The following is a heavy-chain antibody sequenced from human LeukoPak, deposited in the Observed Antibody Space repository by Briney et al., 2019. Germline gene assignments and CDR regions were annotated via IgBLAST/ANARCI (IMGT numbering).Heavy chain of an antibody. D-gene: IGHD6-13*01. CDR1: AFTFSSYG. CDR2: ISFDGSDK. J-gene: IGHJ4*02. V-gene: IGHV3-30*18. Sequence: GRSLRLSCVASAFTFSSYGMHWVRQAPGKGLEWVALISFDGSDKSYADSVQGRFTISRDNSKNTLYLQMNSLRAEDTAMYYCAKDVTAAAYFDCWGQGTLVTVSS. CDR3: AKDVTAAAYFDC.